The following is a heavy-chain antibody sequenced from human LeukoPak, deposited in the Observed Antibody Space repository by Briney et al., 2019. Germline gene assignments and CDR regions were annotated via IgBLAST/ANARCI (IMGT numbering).Heavy chain of an antibody. D-gene: IGHD6-19*01. CDR3: AKDVRYSSGWYDY. Sequence: PGGSLRLSCAASGFTFSSYSMNWVRQAPGKGLEWVSYISSSSSTIYYADSVKGRFTISRDNAKNSLYLQMNSLRAEDTAVYYCAKDVRYSSGWYDYWGQGTLVTVSS. V-gene: IGHV3-48*01. CDR1: GFTFSSYS. J-gene: IGHJ4*02. CDR2: ISSSSSTI.